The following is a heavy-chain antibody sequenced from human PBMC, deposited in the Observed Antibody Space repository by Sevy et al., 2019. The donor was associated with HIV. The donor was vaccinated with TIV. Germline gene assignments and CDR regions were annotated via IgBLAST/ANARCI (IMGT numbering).Heavy chain of an antibody. CDR3: ALERLSSNVAEYFQN. D-gene: IGHD1-1*01. J-gene: IGHJ1*01. CDR1: GFTFSDYS. CDR2: ISYDGSNK. Sequence: GGSLRLSCAASGFTFSDYSMHWVRQAPGKGLESVATISYDGSNKHYADSVKGRFTLSRDNSKNSLFLQMNSLRAEDTAVYYCALERLSSNVAEYFQNWGQGTLVTVSS. V-gene: IGHV3-30-3*01.